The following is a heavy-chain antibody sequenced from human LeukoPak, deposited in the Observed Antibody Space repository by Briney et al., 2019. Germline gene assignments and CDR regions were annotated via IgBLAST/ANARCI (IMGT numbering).Heavy chain of an antibody. CDR3: ARAGVVSWKPNDY. V-gene: IGHV3-66*02. CDR2: IYSGGST. J-gene: IGHJ4*02. D-gene: IGHD4-23*01. CDR1: GFTVSSNY. Sequence: GGSLRLSCAASGFTVSSNYMSWVRQAPGKGLEWVSVIYSGGSTYYADSVKGRFTISRDNSKNTLYLQMNSLRAEDTAVYYCARAGVVSWKPNDYRGQGTLVTVSS.